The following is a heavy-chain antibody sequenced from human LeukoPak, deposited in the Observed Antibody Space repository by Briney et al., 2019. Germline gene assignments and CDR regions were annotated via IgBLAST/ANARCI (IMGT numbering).Heavy chain of an antibody. J-gene: IGHJ2*01. CDR3: AKGAQLIWYFDL. CDR1: GGSISTYY. V-gene: IGHV4-59*01. D-gene: IGHD5-24*01. CDR2: IYYSGSK. Sequence: SETLSLTCTVSGGSISTYYWSRIRQPPGKGLEWIGNIYYSGSKNYNPSLKSRVTISVDMSNKQFSLKLSSVTAADTAVYYCAKGAQLIWYFDLWGRDTLVTVST.